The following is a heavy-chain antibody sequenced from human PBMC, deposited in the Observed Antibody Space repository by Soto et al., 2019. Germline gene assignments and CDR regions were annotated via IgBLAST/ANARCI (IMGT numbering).Heavy chain of an antibody. J-gene: IGHJ4*02. V-gene: IGHV3-30-3*01. D-gene: IGHD7-27*01. Sequence: GGSLRLSCAASGFTFSSYAMHWVRQAPGKGLEWVAVISYEGSNKYYADSVKGRFTISRDNSKNTLYLQMNSLRAEDTAVYYCARDILFETGEPDPGYWGQGTLVTVSS. CDR2: ISYEGSNK. CDR3: ARDILFETGEPDPGY. CDR1: GFTFSSYA.